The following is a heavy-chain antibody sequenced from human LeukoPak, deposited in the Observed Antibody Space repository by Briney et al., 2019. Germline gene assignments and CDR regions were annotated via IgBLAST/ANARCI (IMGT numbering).Heavy chain of an antibody. J-gene: IGHJ4*02. Sequence: GGSLRLSCAASGFTFSSYGMHWVRQAPGKGLEWVAFIRYDGSNKYYADSVKGRFTISRDNSKNTLYLQMNSLRAEDTAVYYCAKDLEWNIVVVPAAIDYWGQGTLVTVSS. D-gene: IGHD2-2*02. CDR1: GFTFSSYG. CDR3: AKDLEWNIVVVPAAIDY. CDR2: IRYDGSNK. V-gene: IGHV3-30*02.